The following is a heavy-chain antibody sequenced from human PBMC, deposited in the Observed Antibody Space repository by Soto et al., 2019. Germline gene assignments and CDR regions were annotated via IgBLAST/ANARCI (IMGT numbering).Heavy chain of an antibody. J-gene: IGHJ6*02. D-gene: IGHD3-9*01. V-gene: IGHV1-46*01. CDR2: INPSGDTR. Sequence: QVHLVQSGAEVRKPGASLKLSCEASGYTFSNYYIHWLRQAPGQGLEWMGVINPSGDTRTYAQKSQGGVTIPSDPPTGTVYRELRSLRSEDTANYSGPGGGQSGYEGMHVWAQGPTVAVSS. CDR1: GYTFSNYY. CDR3: PGGGQSGYEGMHV.